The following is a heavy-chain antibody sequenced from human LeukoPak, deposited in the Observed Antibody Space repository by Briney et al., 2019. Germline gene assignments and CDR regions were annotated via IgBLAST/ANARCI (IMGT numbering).Heavy chain of an antibody. D-gene: IGHD3-3*02. J-gene: IGHJ4*02. CDR3: ARHSLRLADSNFDY. V-gene: IGHV4-59*08. CDR2: IYYGGRT. Sequence: SETLSLTCTVSGGSISSYHWSWLRQPPGKGLEWIGYIYYGGRTNYNPSLRSRVTISVDTSKNHFSLRLNSVTAADTAVYYCARHSLRLADSNFDYWGQGTLVTVSS. CDR1: GGSISSYH.